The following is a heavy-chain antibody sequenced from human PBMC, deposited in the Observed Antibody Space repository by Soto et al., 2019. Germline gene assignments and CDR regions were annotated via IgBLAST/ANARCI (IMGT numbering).Heavy chain of an antibody. Sequence: EVQLVESGGSLIKPGGSLRLSCAASGFTFSSYSMNWVRQAPGKGLEWVSSISSSSSYIYYADSVKGRFTISRDNAKNSLYLQMNSLRAEDTAVYYCARDQRYCSSTSCYTYYYYYGMDVWGQGTTVTVSS. J-gene: IGHJ6*02. CDR1: GFTFSSYS. V-gene: IGHV3-21*01. CDR3: ARDQRYCSSTSCYTYYYYYGMDV. CDR2: ISSSSSYI. D-gene: IGHD2-2*02.